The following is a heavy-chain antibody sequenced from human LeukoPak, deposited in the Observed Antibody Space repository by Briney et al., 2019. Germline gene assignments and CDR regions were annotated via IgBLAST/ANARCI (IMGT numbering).Heavy chain of an antibody. J-gene: IGHJ4*02. D-gene: IGHD3-3*01. V-gene: IGHV3-30*03. CDR1: GFIFSNHG. CDR2: ISYDGSNK. Sequence: GGSLRLSCAGSGFIFSNHGTHWVRQAPGKGLEWVAVISYDGSNKYYADSVKGRFTISRDNSKNTLYLQMNSLRAEDTAVYYCARDLNDVLRFLEWFSLPDYWGQGTLVAVSS. CDR3: ARDLNDVLRFLEWFSLPDY.